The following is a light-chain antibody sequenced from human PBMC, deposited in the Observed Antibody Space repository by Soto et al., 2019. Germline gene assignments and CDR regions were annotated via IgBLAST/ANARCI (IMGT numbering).Light chain of an antibody. V-gene: IGKV3-11*01. CDR3: QQRSNWPPT. Sequence: ETVMTQSPVTLSLSPGERATLSCRASQSVSSYLAWYQQKPGQAPSLLIYDAFTRATGIPARFSGSGSGTDFTLTISSLQPEDFAVYYCQQRSNWPPTFGPGTQVDI. CDR1: QSVSSY. J-gene: IGKJ3*01. CDR2: DAF.